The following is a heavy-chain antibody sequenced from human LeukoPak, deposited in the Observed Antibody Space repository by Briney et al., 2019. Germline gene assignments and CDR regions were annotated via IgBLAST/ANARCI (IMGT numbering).Heavy chain of an antibody. CDR3: ARGPVYSYGYHFDY. J-gene: IGHJ4*02. V-gene: IGHV4-34*01. Sequence: SETLSLTCAVYGGSFSGYYWSWIRQPPGKGLEWIGEINHSGSTNYNPSLKSRVTISVDTSKNQFSLKLSSVTAADTAVYYCARGPVYSYGYHFDYWGQGTLVTVSS. D-gene: IGHD5-18*01. CDR1: GGSFSGYY. CDR2: INHSGST.